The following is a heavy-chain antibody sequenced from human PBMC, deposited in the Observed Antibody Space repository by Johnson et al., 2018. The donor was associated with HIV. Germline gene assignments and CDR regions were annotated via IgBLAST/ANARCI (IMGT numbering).Heavy chain of an antibody. CDR2: ISYDGSNK. CDR3: ARDNIVLMVGVAFYI. J-gene: IGHJ3*02. CDR1: GFTFSSYA. Sequence: VQLVESGGGVVQPGRSLRLSCAASGFTFSSYAMHWVRQAPGKGLEWVAVISYDGSNKYYADSVKGRLTISRDNSKNTLYLQMNSLRAEDTAVYYCARDNIVLMVGVAFYIWGQGTMVTVSS. V-gene: IGHV3-30-3*01. D-gene: IGHD2-8*01.